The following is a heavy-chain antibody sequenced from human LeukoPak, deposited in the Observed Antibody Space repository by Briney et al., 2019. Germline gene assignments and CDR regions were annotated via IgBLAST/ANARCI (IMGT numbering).Heavy chain of an antibody. Sequence: AGSLTLPCEVSGFTLSSHWMTWIRQSPGKGLEWVAPIKQGGGEKSYADSVRGRFTISEDSAKNSLYLQMNILRADDTAVYYCSKDTLDHCGEGTLVTVSS. D-gene: IGHD2-15*01. CDR2: IKQGGGEK. V-gene: IGHV3-7*01. CDR3: SKDTLDH. CDR1: GFTLSSHW. J-gene: IGHJ5*02.